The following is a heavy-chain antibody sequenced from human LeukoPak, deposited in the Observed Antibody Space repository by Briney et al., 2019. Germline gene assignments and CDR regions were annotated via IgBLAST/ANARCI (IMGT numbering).Heavy chain of an antibody. V-gene: IGHV4-59*01. Sequence: PSETLSLTCTVSGGSISSYYWRWIRQPPGKGLEWIGYMYYRGSTNYNPSLKSRVTISVDTSKNQFSLKLSSVTAADKAVHYCARGGDFWSDSPRTLFYYWGQGTLVTVSS. D-gene: IGHD3-3*01. CDR1: GGSISSYY. CDR3: ARGGDFWSDSPRTLFYY. J-gene: IGHJ4*02. CDR2: MYYRGST.